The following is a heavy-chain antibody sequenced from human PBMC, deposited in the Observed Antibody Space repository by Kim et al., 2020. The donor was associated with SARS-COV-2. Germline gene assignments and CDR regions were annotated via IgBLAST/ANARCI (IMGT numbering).Heavy chain of an antibody. D-gene: IGHD3-10*01. V-gene: IGHV3-23*01. CDR1: GFTFSSYA. CDR2: ISGSGGST. Sequence: GGSLRLSCAASGFTFSSYAMSWVRQAPGKGLEWVSAISGSGGSTYYADSVKGRLTISRDNCKNTLYLQMNSLRAEDTAVYYCAKDLDGFTMVSLDFDYWGQGTLVTVSS. CDR3: AKDLDGFTMVSLDFDY. J-gene: IGHJ4*02.